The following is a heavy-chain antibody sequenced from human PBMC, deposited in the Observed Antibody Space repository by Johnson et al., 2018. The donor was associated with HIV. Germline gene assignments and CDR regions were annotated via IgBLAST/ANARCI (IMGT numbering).Heavy chain of an antibody. CDR1: GFTFSSYW. CDR2: IKQDGSEK. CDR3: ARLRRMGAFDS. Sequence: VQLVESGGGLVQPGGSLRLSCAASGFTFSSYWMSWVRQAPGKGLEWVANIKQDGSEKYYVDSVKGRFTISRDNAKNSLYLQMNSLRAGDTAVYYGARLRRMGAFDSWGQGTMVTVSS. D-gene: IGHD2-8*01. V-gene: IGHV3-7*01. J-gene: IGHJ3*02.